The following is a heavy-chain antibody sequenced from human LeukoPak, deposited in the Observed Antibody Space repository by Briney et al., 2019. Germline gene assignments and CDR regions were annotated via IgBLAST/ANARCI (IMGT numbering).Heavy chain of an antibody. Sequence: SQTLSLTCTVSGGSISSYYWSWIRQPPGQGLEWIGYIYNSGSTNYNPSLKSRVTISVDTSKNQFSLKLSSVTAADTAVYYCARDKGRFGESAAGTVMPYYYYGMDVWGQGTTVTVSS. CDR3: ARDKGRFGESAAGTVMPYYYYGMDV. CDR1: GGSISSYY. V-gene: IGHV4-59*01. CDR2: IYNSGST. J-gene: IGHJ6*02. D-gene: IGHD6-13*01.